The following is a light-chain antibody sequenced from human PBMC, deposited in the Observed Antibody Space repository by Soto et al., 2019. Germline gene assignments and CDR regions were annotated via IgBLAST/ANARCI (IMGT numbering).Light chain of an antibody. CDR2: KAS. J-gene: IGKJ1*01. CDR1: ESLSNL. CDR3: QQYKKFPWT. Sequence: DIQMSQSPSTLSASVGDRVTMACRASESLSNLLAWYQQKPGRAPDLLIYKASNLQSGVPSRFSGSASGTQFTLTINKLQPDDFAIYYCQQYKKFPWTFGRGTKVDIK. V-gene: IGKV1-5*03.